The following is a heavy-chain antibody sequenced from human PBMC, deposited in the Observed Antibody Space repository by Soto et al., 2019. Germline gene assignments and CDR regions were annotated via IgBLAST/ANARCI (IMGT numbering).Heavy chain of an antibody. CDR3: ARGLNYYDSSGYPLYYGMDV. CDR2: IYTSGST. D-gene: IGHD3-22*01. CDR1: GGSISSYY. V-gene: IGHV4-4*07. Sequence: QVQLQESGPGLVKPSETLSLTCTVSGGSISSYYWSWIRQPAGKGLEWIGRIYTSGSTNYNPSRKSRVTMSVYTSKIHFSLKLSSVTAADTAVYYCARGLNYYDSSGYPLYYGMDVWGQGTTVTVSS. J-gene: IGHJ6*02.